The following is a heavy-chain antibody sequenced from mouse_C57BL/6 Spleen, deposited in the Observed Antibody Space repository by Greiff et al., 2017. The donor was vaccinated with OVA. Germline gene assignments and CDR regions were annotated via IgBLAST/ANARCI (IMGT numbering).Heavy chain of an antibody. V-gene: IGHV1-69*01. D-gene: IGHD3-2*02. CDR3: ARRAQATRNFDY. CDR2: IDPSDSYT. CDR1: GYTFTSYW. J-gene: IGHJ2*01. Sequence: VQLQQPGAELVMPGASVKLSCKASGYTFTSYWMHWVKQRPGQGLEWIGEIDPSDSYTNYNQKFKGKSTLTVDKSSSTAYMQLSSLTSEDSAVYYCARRAQATRNFDYWGKGTTLTVSS.